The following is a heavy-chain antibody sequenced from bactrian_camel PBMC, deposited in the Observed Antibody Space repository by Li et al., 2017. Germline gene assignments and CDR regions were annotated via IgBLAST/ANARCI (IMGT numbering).Heavy chain of an antibody. CDR3: TRDRGLAVPAGSSDY. J-gene: IGHJ4*01. D-gene: IGHD2*01. Sequence: VQLVESGGGSVQAGGSLRLSCEPAYSRYCMAWFRQAPGKEREGVASISDRVDRTTYADSVRGRFTISRDNTKKTLYLQLTNLKTEDTAMYYCTRDRGLAVPAGSSDYWAQGTQVTVS. CDR1: YSRYC. V-gene: IGHV3S68*01. CDR2: ISDRVDRT.